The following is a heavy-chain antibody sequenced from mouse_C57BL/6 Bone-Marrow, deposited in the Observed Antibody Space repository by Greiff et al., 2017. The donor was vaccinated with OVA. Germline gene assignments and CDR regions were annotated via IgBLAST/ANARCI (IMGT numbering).Heavy chain of an antibody. D-gene: IGHD2-1*01. V-gene: IGHV1-64*01. J-gene: IGHJ4*01. CDR1: GYTFTSYW. CDR2: IHPNSGST. CDR3: ARYSYGNSYAMDY. Sequence: QVQLQQPGAELVKPGASVKLSCKASGYTFTSYWMHWVKQRPGQGLGWIGMIHPNSGSTNYNEKFKSKATLTVDKSSSTAYMQLSSLTSEDSAVYYCARYSYGNSYAMDYWGQGTSVTVSS.